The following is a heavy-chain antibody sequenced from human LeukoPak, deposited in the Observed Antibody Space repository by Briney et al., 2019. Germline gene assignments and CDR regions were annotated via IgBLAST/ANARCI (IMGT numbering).Heavy chain of an antibody. J-gene: IGHJ4*02. CDR1: GFTFSSYS. Sequence: PGGSLRLSCAASGFTFSSYSMNWVRQAPGEGLEWVSYISSSSSTIYYADSVKGRFTISRDNAKNSLYLQMNSLRAEDTAVYYCARDIDGYSSGWYDYWGQGTLVTVSS. D-gene: IGHD6-19*01. CDR2: ISSSSSTI. V-gene: IGHV3-48*01. CDR3: ARDIDGYSSGWYDY.